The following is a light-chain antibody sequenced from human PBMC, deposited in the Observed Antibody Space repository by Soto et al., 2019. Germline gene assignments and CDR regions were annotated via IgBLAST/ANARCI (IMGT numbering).Light chain of an antibody. Sequence: EIVMTQSPATLSVSPGERATLSCRASQNINNNLAWYQQKPGQGPRLLIYGASSRATGIPARFSGSGSGTGFTLTISSMQSEDFATYYCQQDNNWPLTFGGGTKVEIK. J-gene: IGKJ4*01. CDR3: QQDNNWPLT. V-gene: IGKV3-15*01. CDR2: GAS. CDR1: QNINNN.